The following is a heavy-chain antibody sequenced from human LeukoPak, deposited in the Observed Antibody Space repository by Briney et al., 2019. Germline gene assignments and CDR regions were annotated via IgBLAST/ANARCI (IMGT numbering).Heavy chain of an antibody. D-gene: IGHD2-2*01. Sequence: ASVKVSCKASGYTFTNYDINWVRQAPGQGLEWMGWLSPNSSDTGYAQKFQGRVTITTNTSISTAYMELSSLRSEDTAVYYCARESSYCIGNKCYSSGFDPWGQGTLVTVSS. V-gene: IGHV1-8*03. CDR1: GYTFTNYD. CDR3: ARESSYCIGNKCYSSGFDP. CDR2: LSPNSSDT. J-gene: IGHJ5*02.